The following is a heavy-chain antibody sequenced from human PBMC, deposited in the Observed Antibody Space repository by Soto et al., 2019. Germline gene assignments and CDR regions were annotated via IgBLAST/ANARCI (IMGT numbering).Heavy chain of an antibody. J-gene: IGHJ4*02. CDR1: GFTVSSNY. Sequence: GGSLRLSCAASGFTVSSNYMSWVRQAPGKGLEWVSVIYSGGSTYYADSVKGRFTISRDNSKNTLYLQMNSLRAEDTAVYYCARGNPGGPEYYFAYWGQGTPVTVSS. D-gene: IGHD3-10*01. CDR2: IYSGGST. V-gene: IGHV3-53*01. CDR3: ARGNPGGPEYYFAY.